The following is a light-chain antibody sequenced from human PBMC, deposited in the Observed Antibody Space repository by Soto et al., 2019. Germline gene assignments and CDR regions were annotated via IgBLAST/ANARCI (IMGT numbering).Light chain of an antibody. CDR1: QSVSNY. CDR3: VQRSTWPWT. CDR2: ETF. J-gene: IGKJ1*01. Sequence: IVLTQSPATLSLSPGARATLSCRAGQSVSNYLAWYQQKPGQAPRLLIYETFNRATGIPARFSGSGSGTDFTLTISILEPEDLAVYFCVQRSTWPWTSGQGTKVEIK. V-gene: IGKV3-11*01.